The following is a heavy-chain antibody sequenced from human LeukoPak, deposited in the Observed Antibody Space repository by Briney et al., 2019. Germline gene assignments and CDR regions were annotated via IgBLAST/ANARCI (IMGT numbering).Heavy chain of an antibody. D-gene: IGHD3-10*01. CDR1: GFTFSSYA. CDR3: AKVRFGVTARYYFDY. Sequence: GGSLRLSCAASGFTFSSYAMSWVRQAPGKGLEWVSVISTSGGSTYYADSVKGRFTISRDNSKNTLYLQMNSLRAEDTAVYYCAKVRFGVTARYYFDYWGQGTLVTVSS. V-gene: IGHV3-23*01. J-gene: IGHJ4*02. CDR2: ISTSGGST.